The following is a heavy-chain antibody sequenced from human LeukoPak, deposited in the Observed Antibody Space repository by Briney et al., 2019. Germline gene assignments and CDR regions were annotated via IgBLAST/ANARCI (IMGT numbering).Heavy chain of an antibody. CDR3: ARVGGSGSYYIYYYYMDV. V-gene: IGHV3-23*01. Sequence: GGTLRLSCAASGFSFSSYGMSWVRQAPGKGLEWVSTISGSGGSTYYVDSVKGRFTISRDNSKNTLYLQMNSLRAEDTAVYYCARVGGSGSYYIYYYYMDVWGKGTTVTISS. CDR2: ISGSGGST. J-gene: IGHJ6*03. D-gene: IGHD3-10*01. CDR1: GFSFSSYG.